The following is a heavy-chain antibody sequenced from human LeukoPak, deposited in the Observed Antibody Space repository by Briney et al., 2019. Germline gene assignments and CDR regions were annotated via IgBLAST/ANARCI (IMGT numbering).Heavy chain of an antibody. CDR3: ARNLENSFDF. Sequence: PSETLSLTCTVSGGSISGYYWSWMRQPPGKGLEWVGYIYYSGSTNYNPSLKSRVTISVDTSKNQFSLKLSSVTAADTAVYYCARNLENSFDFWGQGTLVTVSS. J-gene: IGHJ4*02. V-gene: IGHV4-59*08. CDR1: GGSISGYY. CDR2: IYYSGST.